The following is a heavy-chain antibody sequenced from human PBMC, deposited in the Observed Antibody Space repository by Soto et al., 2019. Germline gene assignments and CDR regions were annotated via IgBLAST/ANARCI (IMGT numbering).Heavy chain of an antibody. CDR2: IFSNGEK. Sequence: QVTLKESGPVLVKPTETLTLTCTVSGSSPTNSRMGVSWIRQPPGKALEWLAHIFSNGEKSYSTSLKSRLTLSKDNFKSQVVLTMTNMDPVDTATYYCARTRGTVPYYWGQGTLVTVSS. J-gene: IGHJ4*02. V-gene: IGHV2-26*01. CDR1: GSSPTNSRMG. D-gene: IGHD4-17*01. CDR3: ARTRGTVPYY.